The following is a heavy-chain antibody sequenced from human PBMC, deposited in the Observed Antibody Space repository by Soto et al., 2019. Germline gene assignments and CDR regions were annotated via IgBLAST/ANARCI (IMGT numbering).Heavy chain of an antibody. J-gene: IGHJ1*01. CDR3: AKRGYCSGGNCYGDYFQH. CDR2: NDGSGENT. V-gene: IGHV3-23*01. CDR1: GFTFSSYA. D-gene: IGHD2-15*01. Sequence: EVQLLESGGGLVQPGGSLRLSCGASGFTFSSYAMSWVRQAPGRGLEWVSTNDGSGENTYYADSVKGRFTISRDNSKNTLYLQMHSLRAEDTAVYYCAKRGYCSGGNCYGDYFQHWGQGTLVAVS.